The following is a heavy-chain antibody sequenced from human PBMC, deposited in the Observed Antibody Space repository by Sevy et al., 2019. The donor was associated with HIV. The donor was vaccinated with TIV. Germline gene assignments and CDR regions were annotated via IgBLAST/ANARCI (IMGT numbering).Heavy chain of an antibody. CDR1: GGSFSGYY. Sequence: SETLSLTCAVYGGSFSGYYWSWIRQPPGKGLEWIGEINHRGSTNYNPSLKSRVTISVDTSKNQFSLKLSSVTAADTAVYYCARACFRTTMVRGVIRVGNHWFDTWGQGTLVTVSS. CDR2: INHRGST. D-gene: IGHD3-10*01. J-gene: IGHJ5*02. CDR3: ARACFRTTMVRGVIRVGNHWFDT. V-gene: IGHV4-34*01.